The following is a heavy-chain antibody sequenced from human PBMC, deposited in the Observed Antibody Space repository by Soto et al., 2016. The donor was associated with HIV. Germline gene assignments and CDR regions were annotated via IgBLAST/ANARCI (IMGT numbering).Heavy chain of an antibody. CDR2: ISGSGSST. CDR1: GFSFSNYA. Sequence: QLLESGGALVQPGGSLRLSCAASGFSFSNYAMSWVRQAPGKGLQWVSGISGSGSSTYYADSVKGRFTISRDNSKNTLYLQMKSLRAEDTAVYYCAKDLRMTMVQGFIDALDFWGQGTMVTVSS. D-gene: IGHD3-10*01. CDR3: AKDLRMTMVQGFIDALDF. V-gene: IGHV3-23*01. J-gene: IGHJ3*01.